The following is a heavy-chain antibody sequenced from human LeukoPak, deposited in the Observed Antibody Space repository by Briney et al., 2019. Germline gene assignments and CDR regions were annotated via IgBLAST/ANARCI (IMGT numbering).Heavy chain of an antibody. J-gene: IGHJ4*02. D-gene: IGHD3-3*01. CDR1: GFTFSSYS. CDR2: ISSSSSYI. V-gene: IGHV3-21*01. CDR3: ARAPQARPYYDFWSGYDFDY. Sequence: GGSLRLSCAASGFTFSSYSMNWVRQAPGKGLEWVSSISSSSSYIYYADSVKGRFTISRDNAKNSLYLQKNSLRAEDTAVYYCARAPQARPYYDFWSGYDFDYWGQGTLVTGSS.